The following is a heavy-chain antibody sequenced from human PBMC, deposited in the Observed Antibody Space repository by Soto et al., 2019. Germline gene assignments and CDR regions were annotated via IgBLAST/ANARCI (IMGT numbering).Heavy chain of an antibody. CDR2: VTANGANT. D-gene: IGHD3-10*01. J-gene: IGHJ5*02. CDR1: GFTFSNYD. V-gene: IGHV3-23*01. Sequence: EVQLLESGGGLVQPGGSLRLSCATSGFTFSNYDMSWLRQAPGEGLEWVSAVTANGANTYYAHSVKGRFTVSRDNSKNTLFLKLDSRRAEDTAFYYCSKDSGGGGGSWGQGTLVTVSS. CDR3: SKDSGGGGGS.